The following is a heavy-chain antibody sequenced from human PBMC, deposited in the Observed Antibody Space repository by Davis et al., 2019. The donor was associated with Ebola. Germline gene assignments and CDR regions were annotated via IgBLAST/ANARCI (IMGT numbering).Heavy chain of an antibody. J-gene: IGHJ5*02. CDR3: AREFKSEQWLVLGNNWFDP. D-gene: IGHD6-19*01. CDR2: ISSSSSYT. CDR1: GLTVTNAW. V-gene: IGHV3-11*06. Sequence: GGSLRLSCAASGLTVTNAWMSWIRQAPGKGLEWVSYISSSSSYTNYADSVKGRFTISRDNAKNSLYLQMNSLRAEDTAVYYCAREFKSEQWLVLGNNWFDPWGQGTLVTVSS.